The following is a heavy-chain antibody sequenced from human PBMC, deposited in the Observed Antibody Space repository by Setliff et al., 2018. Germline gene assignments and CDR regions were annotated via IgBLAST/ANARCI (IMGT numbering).Heavy chain of an antibody. Sequence: PGGSLRLSCTASGFSYSNCWVSWVRQAPGKGLEWLASINPHASEKYYADSVKGRFTISRDNAKNSLFLQMNSLRAEDTGVYYCARDGGTGMVKTYFYGLDVWGQGTTVTVSS. J-gene: IGHJ6*02. D-gene: IGHD5-18*01. CDR2: INPHASEK. V-gene: IGHV3-7*01. CDR3: ARDGGTGMVKTYFYGLDV. CDR1: GFSYSNCW.